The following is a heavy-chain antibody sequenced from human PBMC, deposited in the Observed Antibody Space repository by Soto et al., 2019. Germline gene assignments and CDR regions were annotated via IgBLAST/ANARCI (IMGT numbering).Heavy chain of an antibody. CDR2: ISGYNGKT. J-gene: IGHJ6*02. Sequence: QVQLVQSGGEVRKPGASVTVSCKASGYTFTSYGISWVRQAPGQGLEWMGWISGYNGKTNYAQKVQDRVTMTTDTSTSTVYLELRSLRFDDTAVDYCAREGDVPYYYYGMDVWGQGTTVTVSS. CDR1: GYTFTSYG. CDR3: AREGDVPYYYYGMDV. D-gene: IGHD2-21*02. V-gene: IGHV1-18*01.